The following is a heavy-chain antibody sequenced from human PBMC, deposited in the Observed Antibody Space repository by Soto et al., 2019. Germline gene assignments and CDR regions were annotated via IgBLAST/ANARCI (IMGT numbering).Heavy chain of an antibody. CDR3: ARVASDYINSVDN. CDR2: IGGSGGNR. Sequence: EVQLLESGGGLVQPGGSLRLSCAASGFTFNAYAMTWVRQAPGKGLEWVSAIGGSGGNRYYADSVRGRFTSSRDNSKDTVDLQMNSLRVEDTAVYYCARVASDYINSVDNWGQGILVSVSS. V-gene: IGHV3-23*01. J-gene: IGHJ4*02. CDR1: GFTFNAYA. D-gene: IGHD4-4*01.